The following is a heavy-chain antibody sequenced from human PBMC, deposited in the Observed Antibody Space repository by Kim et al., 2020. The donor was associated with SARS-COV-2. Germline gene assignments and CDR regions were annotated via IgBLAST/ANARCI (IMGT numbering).Heavy chain of an antibody. D-gene: IGHD2-15*01. J-gene: IGHJ5*02. Sequence: SVKVSCKASGGTFSSYAISWVRQAPGQGLEWMGGIIPIFGTANYAQKFQGRVTITADESTSTAYMELSSLRSEDTAVYYCARAYCSGGSCGEPSWFDPWGQGTLVTVSS. CDR1: GGTFSSYA. CDR3: ARAYCSGGSCGEPSWFDP. CDR2: IIPIFGTA. V-gene: IGHV1-69*13.